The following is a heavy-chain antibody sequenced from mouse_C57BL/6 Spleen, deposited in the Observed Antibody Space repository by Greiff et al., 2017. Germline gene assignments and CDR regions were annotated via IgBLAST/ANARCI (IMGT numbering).Heavy chain of an antibody. CDR1: GYTFTSYW. CDR2: IYPGSGST. V-gene: IGHV1-55*01. Sequence: QVQLQQPGAELVKPGASVKMSCKASGYTFTSYWITWVKQRPGQGLEWIGEIYPGSGSTNYNEKFKSKATLTVDTSSSTAYMQLSSLTSEDSAVYYCARERDYYGSSYAMDYWGQGTSVTVSS. D-gene: IGHD1-1*01. CDR3: ARERDYYGSSYAMDY. J-gene: IGHJ4*01.